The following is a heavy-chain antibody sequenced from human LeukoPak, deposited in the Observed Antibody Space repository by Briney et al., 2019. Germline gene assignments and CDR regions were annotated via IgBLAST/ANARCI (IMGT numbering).Heavy chain of an antibody. CDR3: ASVAGTVYFQH. V-gene: IGHV1-2*02. J-gene: IGHJ1*01. Sequence: ASVKVSCKASGYTFTGYYMHWVRQAPGQGLEWMGWINPNSGGTNYAQEFQGRVTMTRDTSISTAYMELSRLRSDDTAVYYCASVAGTVYFQHWGQGTLVTVSS. D-gene: IGHD6-19*01. CDR1: GYTFTGYY. CDR2: INPNSGGT.